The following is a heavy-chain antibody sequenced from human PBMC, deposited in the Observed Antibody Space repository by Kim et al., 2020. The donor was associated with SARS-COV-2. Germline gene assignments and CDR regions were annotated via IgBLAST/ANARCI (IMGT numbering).Heavy chain of an antibody. CDR2: IWYDGSNK. D-gene: IGHD3-22*01. CDR1: GFTFSSYG. J-gene: IGHJ3*02. V-gene: IGHV3-33*01. Sequence: GGSLRLSCAASGFTFSSYGMHWVRQAPGKGLEWVAVIWYDGSNKYYADSVKGRFTISRDNSKNTLYLQMNSLRAEDTAVYYCARDGGRSGQISYYDSRGAFDIWGQGTMVTVSS. CDR3: ARDGGRSGQISYYDSRGAFDI.